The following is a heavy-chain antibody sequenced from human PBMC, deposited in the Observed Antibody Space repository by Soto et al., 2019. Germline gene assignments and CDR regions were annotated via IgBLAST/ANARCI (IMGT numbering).Heavy chain of an antibody. CDR2: IYHSGST. J-gene: IGHJ6*02. Sequence: SETLSLTCAVSGHSISSGYYWGWIRQPPGKGLEWIGSIYHSGSTYYNPSLKSRVTISVDTSKNQFSLKLGSVTAADTAVYYCARLGGTAMAPRAYYYYGMDVWGQGTTVTVSS. CDR3: ARLGGTAMAPRAYYYYGMDV. D-gene: IGHD5-18*01. V-gene: IGHV4-38-2*01. CDR1: GHSISSGYY.